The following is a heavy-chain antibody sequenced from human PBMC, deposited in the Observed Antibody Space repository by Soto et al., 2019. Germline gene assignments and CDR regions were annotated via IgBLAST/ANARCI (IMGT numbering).Heavy chain of an antibody. Sequence: TLSLTCTVSGGSISSGGYYWSWIRQHPGKGLEWIGYIYYSGSTYYNPSLKSRVTISVDTSKNQFSLKLSSVTAADTAVYYCASSSWPARYRYGMDVWGQGTTVTVSS. V-gene: IGHV4-31*03. CDR1: GGSISSGGYY. J-gene: IGHJ6*02. CDR3: ASSSWPARYRYGMDV. D-gene: IGHD6-13*01. CDR2: IYYSGST.